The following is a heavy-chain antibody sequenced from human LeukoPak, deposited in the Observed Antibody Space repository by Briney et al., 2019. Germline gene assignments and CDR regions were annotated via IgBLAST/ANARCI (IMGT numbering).Heavy chain of an antibody. CDR1: GGTFSSYA. J-gene: IGHJ4*02. CDR3: ARGSRIAVASTDY. V-gene: IGHV1-69*06. CDR2: IIPIFGTA. D-gene: IGHD6-19*01. Sequence: GASVKVSCKASGGTFSSYAISWVRQAPGQGLEWMGGIIPIFGTANYAQKFQGRVTITADKSTSTAYMELSSLRSEDTVVYYCARGSRIAVASTDYWGQGTLVTVSS.